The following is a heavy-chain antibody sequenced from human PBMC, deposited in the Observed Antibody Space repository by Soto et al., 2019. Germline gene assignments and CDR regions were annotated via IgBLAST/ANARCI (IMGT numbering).Heavy chain of an antibody. CDR3: ARRGAVAFYQGMDV. D-gene: IGHD6-19*01. J-gene: IGHJ6*02. V-gene: IGHV5-51*01. CDR1: GYHFTRYL. Sequence: EALKISGTGSGYHFTRYLIGCARQMPGKGLEWMGIIYPGDSDTRYSPSFQGQVTISADKSISTAYLQWSSLKASDTAMYYCARRGAVAFYQGMDVWGRGATVTVS. CDR2: IYPGDSDT.